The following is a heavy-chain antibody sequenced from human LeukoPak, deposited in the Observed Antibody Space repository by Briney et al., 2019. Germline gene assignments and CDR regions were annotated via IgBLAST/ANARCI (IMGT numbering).Heavy chain of an antibody. D-gene: IGHD3-22*01. CDR3: ARDRYYDSSGYGSAFDI. CDR2: IYSGGST. Sequence: GGSLRLSCAASGFTVSSNYMSWVRQAPGKGLEGVSVIYSGGSTYYADSVKGRFTISRDNSKNPLYLQMNSLRAEDTAVYYCARDRYYDSSGYGSAFDIWGQGTMVTVSS. V-gene: IGHV3-53*01. J-gene: IGHJ3*02. CDR1: GFTVSSNY.